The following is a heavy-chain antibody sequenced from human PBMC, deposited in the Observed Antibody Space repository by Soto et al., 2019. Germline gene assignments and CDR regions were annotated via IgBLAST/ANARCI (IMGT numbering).Heavy chain of an antibody. CDR2: ISAYNGNT. CDR3: ARALDYYDSSGFCLDP. Sequence: ASVKVSCKASGYTFTSYGISWVRQAPGQGLEWMGWISAYNGNTNYAQKLQGRVTMTTDTSTSTAYMELRSLRSDDTAVYYCARALDYYDSSGFCLDPWGQGTTVTVSS. CDR1: GYTFTSYG. J-gene: IGHJ6*02. V-gene: IGHV1-18*01. D-gene: IGHD3-22*01.